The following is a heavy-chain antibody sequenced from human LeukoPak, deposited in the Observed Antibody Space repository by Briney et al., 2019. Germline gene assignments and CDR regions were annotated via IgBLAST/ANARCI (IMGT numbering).Heavy chain of an antibody. J-gene: IGHJ4*02. V-gene: IGHV3-7*01. Sequence: PGGSLRLSCAASGSTFSTSWMTWVRQGPGKGLEWVANINQDGSEKYYVDSGKGRFTISRDNAKSSLYLQLNSLRAEDTAVYYCARDRGLAYWGQGILVIVSS. CDR3: ARDRGLAY. D-gene: IGHD5-12*01. CDR1: GSTFSTSW. CDR2: INQDGSEK.